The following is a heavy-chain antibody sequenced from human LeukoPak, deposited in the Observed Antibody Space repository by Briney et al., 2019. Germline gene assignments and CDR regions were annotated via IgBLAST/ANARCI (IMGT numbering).Heavy chain of an antibody. D-gene: IGHD2-15*01. Sequence: GGSLRLSCAASGFTFSSYAMSWVRQAPGKGLEWVSAISGSGGSTYYADSVKGRFTISRDNSKNTLYLQMNSLRAEDTAVYYCAKSAEGYCSGGSCYGDYWGQGTLVTVSS. V-gene: IGHV3-23*01. J-gene: IGHJ4*02. CDR2: ISGSGGST. CDR3: AKSAEGYCSGGSCYGDY. CDR1: GFTFSSYA.